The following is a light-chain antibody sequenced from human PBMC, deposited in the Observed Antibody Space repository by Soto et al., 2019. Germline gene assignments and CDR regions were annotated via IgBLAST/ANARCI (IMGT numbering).Light chain of an antibody. J-gene: IGKJ1*01. Sequence: EIVLTLSPGTLSLYPGERATLSCRASQSVSSSYLAWYQQKPSQAPRLLIYGASSRATGIPDRFSGSGSGTDFTLTISRLEPEDFAVYYSQQYGSSPWTFGQGTKVDIK. CDR3: QQYGSSPWT. CDR2: GAS. CDR1: QSVSSSY. V-gene: IGKV3-20*01.